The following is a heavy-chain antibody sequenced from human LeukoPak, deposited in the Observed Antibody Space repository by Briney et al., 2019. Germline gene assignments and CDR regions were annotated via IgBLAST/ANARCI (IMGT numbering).Heavy chain of an antibody. Sequence: PGGSLRLSCAASGFTFSDYYMSWIRQAPGKGLEWVSYISSSGSTIYYADSVKGRFTISRDNAKNSLYLQMISLRAEDTAVYYCARVGDYDFWSGYYSYWYFDLWGRGTPVTVSS. CDR1: GFTFSDYY. J-gene: IGHJ2*01. V-gene: IGHV3-11*01. CDR3: ARVGDYDFWSGYYSYWYFDL. CDR2: ISSSGSTI. D-gene: IGHD3-3*01.